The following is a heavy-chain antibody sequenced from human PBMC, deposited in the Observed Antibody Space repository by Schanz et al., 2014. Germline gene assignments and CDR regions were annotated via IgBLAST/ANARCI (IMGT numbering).Heavy chain of an antibody. CDR2: INPSSGTT. D-gene: IGHD2-2*01. CDR1: GYTFTTYY. V-gene: IGHV1-46*03. Sequence: QLMQSGSEVRKPGVSVKVSCKASGYTFTTYYIHWVRQAPGQGLEWMGKINPSSGTTRIAQNFQGRLTVTRDTSTSTVNMELSSLRSEDTAVYYCARGGFFDSTSFDSWGQGTLVNVSS. J-gene: IGHJ4*02. CDR3: ARGGFFDSTSFDS.